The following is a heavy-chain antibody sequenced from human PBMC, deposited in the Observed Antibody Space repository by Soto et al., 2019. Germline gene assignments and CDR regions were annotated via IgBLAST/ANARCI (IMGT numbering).Heavy chain of an antibody. D-gene: IGHD1-7*01. V-gene: IGHV4-38-2*02. J-gene: IGHJ4*02. CDR3: ARARIVVSGTIVDF. CDR2: VYLSGHT. CDR1: GYSVTSGSY. Sequence: SETLSLTCTVSGYSVTSGSYWGWFRQPPEKGLEWIGSVYLSGHTYHNPSLMSRVTISIDTSKNQFSLKLTSVTAADTAVYYCARARIVVSGTIVDFWGRGTPVTVSS.